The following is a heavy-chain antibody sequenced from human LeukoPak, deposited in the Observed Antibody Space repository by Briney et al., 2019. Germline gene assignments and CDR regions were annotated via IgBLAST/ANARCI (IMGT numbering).Heavy chain of an antibody. Sequence: GGALRLSCAASGVSFSSYWMSWVRQAPGKGLEWVAVISYDGSNKYYADSVKGRFTISRDNSKNTLYLQMNSLRVEDTAVYYCARGIAAAGMYYYGMDVWRQGTTVTVSS. J-gene: IGHJ6*02. V-gene: IGHV3-30*03. D-gene: IGHD6-13*01. CDR3: ARGIAAAGMYYYGMDV. CDR2: ISYDGSNK. CDR1: GVSFSSYW.